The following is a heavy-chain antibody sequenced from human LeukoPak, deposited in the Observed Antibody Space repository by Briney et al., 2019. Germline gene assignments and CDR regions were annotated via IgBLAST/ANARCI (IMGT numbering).Heavy chain of an antibody. V-gene: IGHV3-48*04. CDR3: ARDGGDFYGSGSFLAY. D-gene: IGHD3-10*01. CDR2: ISSSGNTI. Sequence: SGGSLRLSCAASGFTFSSYSMNWVRQAPGKGLVWVSYISSSGNTIYYADSVKGRFTISRDNAKNSLYLQMNSLRAEDTAVYYCARDGGDFYGSGSFLAYWGQGTLVTVSS. CDR1: GFTFSSYS. J-gene: IGHJ4*02.